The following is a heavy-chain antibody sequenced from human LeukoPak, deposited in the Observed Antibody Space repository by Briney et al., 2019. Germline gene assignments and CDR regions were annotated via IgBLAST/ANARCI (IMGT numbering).Heavy chain of an antibody. CDR2: IYSGGST. J-gene: IGHJ4*02. Sequence: GGSLRLSCAASGFTVNSDYMSWVRQAPGKGLEWVSVIYSGGSTYYADSVKGRFTISRDNSKNTLYLQMNSLRAEDTAVYYCASLYSSGWYAYYFDYWGQGTLVTVSS. D-gene: IGHD6-19*01. V-gene: IGHV3-53*01. CDR3: ASLYSSGWYAYYFDY. CDR1: GFTVNSDY.